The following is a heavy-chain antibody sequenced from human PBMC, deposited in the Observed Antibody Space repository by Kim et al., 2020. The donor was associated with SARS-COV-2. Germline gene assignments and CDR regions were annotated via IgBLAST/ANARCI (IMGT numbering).Heavy chain of an antibody. CDR2: GDYT. V-gene: IGHV3-23*01. J-gene: IGHJ4*02. Sequence: GDYTAYADSVMGRFTISRDNSRSTLYLQMNNLRADDTAIYYCAKVGGAEFWGQGTLVTVSS. D-gene: IGHD3-10*01. CDR3: AKVGGAEF.